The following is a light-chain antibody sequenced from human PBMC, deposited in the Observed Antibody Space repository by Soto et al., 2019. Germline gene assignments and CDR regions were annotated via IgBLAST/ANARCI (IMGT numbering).Light chain of an antibody. J-gene: IGKJ4*01. V-gene: IGKV1-12*01. Sequence: DIQMTQSPSFLSASVGDTVTTTWRASQAVSTWLAWYQQKPGDAPKLLIYAASTLQSGVPSRFSGSGSGTDFTLTIRNLQPEDFATYYCQQSNSFPRTFGGGTKVEVK. CDR3: QQSNSFPRT. CDR1: QAVSTW. CDR2: AAS.